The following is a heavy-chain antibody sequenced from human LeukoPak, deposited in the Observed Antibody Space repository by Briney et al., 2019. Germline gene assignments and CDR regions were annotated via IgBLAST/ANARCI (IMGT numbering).Heavy chain of an antibody. J-gene: IGHJ3*01. CDR2: ITSGGDYI. D-gene: IGHD2-8*02. Sequence: GGSLRLSCAASGFTFNTFNMNWVRQAPGKGLEWVSSITSGGDYIYYADSVKGRFTISRDNAKNSLSLQMNSLRVEDTAVYYCARDQGYCTSVSCRGDAFDVWGQGSMVSVSS. CDR1: GFTFNTFN. CDR3: ARDQGYCTSVSCRGDAFDV. V-gene: IGHV3-21*01.